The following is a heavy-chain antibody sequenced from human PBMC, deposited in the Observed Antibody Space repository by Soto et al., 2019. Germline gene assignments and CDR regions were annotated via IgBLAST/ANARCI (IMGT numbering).Heavy chain of an antibody. D-gene: IGHD6-19*01. CDR1: GFSLTTSGVG. Sequence: QITLKESGPTRVKPTQTLTLTCTFSGFSLTTSGVGVGWIRQAPGMAPEGLALIYWDDDKRYRPSLKNRLTITKDTSRNQVLLTMTNMDPVDTATYYCAHRLGGSGWDGGYFGYWGQGIQVTVSS. J-gene: IGHJ4*02. CDR2: IYWDDDK. V-gene: IGHV2-5*02. CDR3: AHRLGGSGWDGGYFGY.